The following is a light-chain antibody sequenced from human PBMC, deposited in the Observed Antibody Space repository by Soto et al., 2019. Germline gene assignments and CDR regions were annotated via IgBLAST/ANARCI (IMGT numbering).Light chain of an antibody. CDR2: GNA. CDR3: QSYDSRLSGSGV. CDR1: SSNIGAGYD. Sequence: QSVLTQPPSVSGAPGQGVTISCTGSSSNIGAGYDVHWYQQLPGTSPKLLIYGNANRPSGVPDRFSGSKSGTSASLAITGLQAEDEADYYCQSYDSRLSGSGVFGGGTKVTVL. J-gene: IGLJ3*02. V-gene: IGLV1-40*01.